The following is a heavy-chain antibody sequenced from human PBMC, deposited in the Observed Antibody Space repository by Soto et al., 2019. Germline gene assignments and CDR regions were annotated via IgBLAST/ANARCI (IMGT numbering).Heavy chain of an antibody. Sequence: SETLSLTCAVSGGSFTSNNWWTWVRQPPGQGLEWIGEIYRTGSTNYNPSLKSRVTISLDKSENQFSLKVTSLTAADTAVYYCASRDPGNSVDYWGQGTLVPVS. D-gene: IGHD5-12*01. CDR1: GGSFTSNNW. CDR3: ASRDPGNSVDY. CDR2: IYRTGST. V-gene: IGHV4-4*02. J-gene: IGHJ4*02.